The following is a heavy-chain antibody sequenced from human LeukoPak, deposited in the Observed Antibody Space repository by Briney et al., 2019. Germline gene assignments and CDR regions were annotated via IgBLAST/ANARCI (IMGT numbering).Heavy chain of an antibody. CDR3: VNLRLIDVARSVY. V-gene: IGHV1-46*01. D-gene: IGHD3-22*01. J-gene: IGHJ4*02. CDR2: INPSGTST. Sequence: GASVKGSCKASGYSFSSYYMHWVRQAPGQGLEWMGVINPSGTSTTYAQKFQGGLTVTRDASTSTVYMELGSLRSEDTAVYYCVNLRLIDVARSVYWGQGTLVTVSS. CDR1: GYSFSSYY.